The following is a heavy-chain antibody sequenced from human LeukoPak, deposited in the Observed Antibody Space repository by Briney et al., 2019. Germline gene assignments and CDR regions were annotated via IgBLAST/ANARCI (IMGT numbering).Heavy chain of an antibody. V-gene: IGHV4-34*01. CDR2: INRSGST. CDR3: ARGGFYCGDDCYVDY. J-gene: IGHJ4*02. D-gene: IGHD2-21*02. CDR1: GGSPSYYY. Sequence: PSETLSLTCAVYGGSPSYYYWSWIRQSPEKGLEWIGEINRSGSTNYNPSLKSRVSISVDTSKNQFSLKLSSVTAADTAIYYCARGGFYCGDDCYVDYWGQGALVTVSS.